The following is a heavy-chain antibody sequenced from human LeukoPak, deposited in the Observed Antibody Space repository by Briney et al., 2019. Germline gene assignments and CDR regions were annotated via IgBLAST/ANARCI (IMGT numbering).Heavy chain of an antibody. CDR1: GYTFTSYY. CDR2: INPSGGST. CDR3: ARSASLGGWFDP. J-gene: IGHJ5*02. Sequence: GASVKVSCKASGYTFTSYYMHWVRQAPGHYLEWMGRINPSGGSTTYAQKFQGRVTMTRDTSTSTFYMELSSLRSEDTAVYYCARSASLGGWFDPWGQGTLVTVSS. V-gene: IGHV1-46*01. D-gene: IGHD2-15*01.